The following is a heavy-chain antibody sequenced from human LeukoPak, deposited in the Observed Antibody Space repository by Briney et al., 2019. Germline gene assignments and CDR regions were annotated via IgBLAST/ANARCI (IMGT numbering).Heavy chain of an antibody. CDR3: ARSRAFNSGAFDP. Sequence: SETLSLTCTVSGASVSSASYWTWIRQPPGKGVEWIAHIYNGVNTNYNPSLKSRVTISVDTSKNQFSLRLNSETAADTAVYYCARSRAFNSGAFDPWGQGSLVTVSS. CDR2: IYNGVNT. CDR1: GASVSSASY. V-gene: IGHV4-61*01. J-gene: IGHJ5*02. D-gene: IGHD1-26*01.